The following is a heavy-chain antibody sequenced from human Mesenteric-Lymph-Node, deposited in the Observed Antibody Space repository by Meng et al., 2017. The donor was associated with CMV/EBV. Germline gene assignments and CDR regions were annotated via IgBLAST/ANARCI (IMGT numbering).Heavy chain of an antibody. J-gene: IGHJ4*02. CDR3: ARGRKSCNKVNCHPYYFDY. V-gene: IGHV3-30*04. CDR2: ISYDGSDK. Sequence: GESLKISCAASGFTFSSYAMHWVRQAPGKGLEWVTLISYDGSDKYYADSVKGRFTISRDNSANSLYLQMNSLRAEDTGIYYCARGRKSCNKVNCHPYYFDYWGQGALVTVSS. D-gene: IGHD2/OR15-2a*01. CDR1: GFTFSSYA.